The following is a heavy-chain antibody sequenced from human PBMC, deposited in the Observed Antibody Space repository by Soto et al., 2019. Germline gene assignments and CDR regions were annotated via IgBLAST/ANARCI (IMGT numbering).Heavy chain of an antibody. CDR3: ARDRSSYSSGRTPYYFDY. CDR2: INPSGGST. Sequence: ASVKVSCKASGYTFTSYYVNWVRQAPGQGLEWMGIINPSGGSTSYAQKFQGRVTMTRDTSTSTVYMELSSLRSEDTAVYYCARDRSSYSSGRTPYYFDYWGQGTLVTVSS. V-gene: IGHV1-46*03. CDR1: GYTFTSYY. J-gene: IGHJ4*02. D-gene: IGHD6-19*01.